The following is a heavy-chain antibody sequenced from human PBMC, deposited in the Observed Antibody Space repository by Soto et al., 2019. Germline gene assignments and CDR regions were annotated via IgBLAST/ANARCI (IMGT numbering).Heavy chain of an antibody. J-gene: IGHJ3*02. Sequence: GGSLRLSGAASGCTVSRNYMSWVRQVPGKGLEWVSVIYSGGDTYYPDSVKGRFTISRDNSKNTLYLQMNSLRAEDTALYYCAGETTVGAFDIWGQGTMVTVSS. CDR1: GCTVSRNY. V-gene: IGHV3-66*01. CDR2: IYSGGDT. CDR3: AGETTVGAFDI. D-gene: IGHD4-17*01.